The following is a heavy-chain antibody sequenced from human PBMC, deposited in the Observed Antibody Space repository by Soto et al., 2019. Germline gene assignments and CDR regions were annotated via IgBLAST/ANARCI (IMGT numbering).Heavy chain of an antibody. J-gene: IGHJ4*02. CDR3: AKDATDTTAMAPVTDY. CDR2: ISYDGSNK. D-gene: IGHD5-18*01. Sequence: QVQLVESGGGVVQPGRSLRLSCAASGFAFSSYGMHWVRQAPGKGLEWVAVISYDGSNKYYADSVKGRFTISRDNSKNTLYLQMNSLRAEDTAVYYCAKDATDTTAMAPVTDYWGQGTLVTVSS. CDR1: GFAFSSYG. V-gene: IGHV3-30*18.